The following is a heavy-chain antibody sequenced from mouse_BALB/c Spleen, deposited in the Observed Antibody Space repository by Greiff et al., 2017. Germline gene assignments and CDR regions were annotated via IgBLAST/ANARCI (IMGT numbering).Heavy chain of an antibody. CDR1: GYTFTSYV. J-gene: IGHJ3*01. V-gene: IGHV1-14*01. D-gene: IGHD1-1*01. CDR3: ARNSPTYGSSWFAY. CDR2: INPYNDGT. Sequence: VQLQQSGPELVKPGASVKMSCKASGYTFTSYVMHWVKQKPGQGLEWIGYINPYNDGTKYNEKFKGKATLTSDKSSSTAYMGLSSLTSEDSAVYYCARNSPTYGSSWFAYWGQGTLVTVSA.